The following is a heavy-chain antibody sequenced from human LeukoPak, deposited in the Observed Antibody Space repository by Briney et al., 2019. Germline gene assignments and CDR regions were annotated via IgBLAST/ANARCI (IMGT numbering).Heavy chain of an antibody. Sequence: GGSLRLSCAASGFTFSNYWMHWVRQAPGKGLEWVSGISWNSGSIGYADSVKGRFTISRDNAKNSLYLQMNSLRAEDMALYYCAKDTRFRGLVGGFDYWGQGTLVTVSS. CDR3: AKDTRFRGLVGGFDY. D-gene: IGHD6-19*01. CDR2: ISWNSGSI. J-gene: IGHJ4*02. V-gene: IGHV3-9*03. CDR1: GFTFSNYW.